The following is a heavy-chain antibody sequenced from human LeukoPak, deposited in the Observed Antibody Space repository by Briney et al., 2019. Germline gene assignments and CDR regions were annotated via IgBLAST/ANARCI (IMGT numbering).Heavy chain of an antibody. CDR2: INLNSGDT. D-gene: IGHD3-22*01. Sequence: ASVKVSCKASGYTFSGYYMHWVRQAPGQGLEWLGWINLNSGDTNYAQKFQGRVTMTRDTSISTAYMELSRLRSDDTAVYYCARYYYDSSGPGVYYFDYWGQGTLVTVSS. V-gene: IGHV1-2*02. CDR1: GYTFSGYY. J-gene: IGHJ4*02. CDR3: ARYYYDSSGPGVYYFDY.